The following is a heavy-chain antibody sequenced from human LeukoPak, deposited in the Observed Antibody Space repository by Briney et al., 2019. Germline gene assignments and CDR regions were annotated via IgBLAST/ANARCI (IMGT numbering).Heavy chain of an antibody. Sequence: SETLSLTCTVSGGAITGYYWSWIRQPPGKGLEWIGYIYYSGSANYNPSLKSRVTMSVDTSKKQFSLKLSSVTAADTAVYYCARGRPPHDYGTLFDYWGQGTPVTVSS. CDR2: IYYSGSA. V-gene: IGHV4-59*01. CDR1: GGAITGYY. D-gene: IGHD4-17*01. J-gene: IGHJ4*02. CDR3: ARGRPPHDYGTLFDY.